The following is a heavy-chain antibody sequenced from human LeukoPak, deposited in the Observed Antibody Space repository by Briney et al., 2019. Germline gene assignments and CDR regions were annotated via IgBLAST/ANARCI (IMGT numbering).Heavy chain of an antibody. CDR2: MNPSDNGV. D-gene: IGHD6-13*01. J-gene: IGHJ4*02. Sequence: ASVKVSCKASGYTFTDHYIHWVRQAPGQGLEGVGGMNPSDNGVKYAQKFQGRVAMTRDTSISTAYVEVTRLTSDDTAVYYCTTNAAALDYWGQGTLVTVSS. CDR1: GYTFTDHY. CDR3: TTNAAALDY. V-gene: IGHV1-2*02.